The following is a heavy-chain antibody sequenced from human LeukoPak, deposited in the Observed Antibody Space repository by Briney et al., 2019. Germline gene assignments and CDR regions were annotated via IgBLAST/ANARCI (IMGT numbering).Heavy chain of an antibody. Sequence: ASVKVSCKASGYTFTSYGISWVRQAPGQGLEWMGWISAYNGNTNYAQKLQGRVTMTADTSTSTAYMEPRSLRSDDTAVYYCARGPAYNWNFPPDPWGQGTLVTVSS. V-gene: IGHV1-18*01. D-gene: IGHD1-7*01. J-gene: IGHJ5*02. CDR3: ARGPAYNWNFPPDP. CDR1: GYTFTSYG. CDR2: ISAYNGNT.